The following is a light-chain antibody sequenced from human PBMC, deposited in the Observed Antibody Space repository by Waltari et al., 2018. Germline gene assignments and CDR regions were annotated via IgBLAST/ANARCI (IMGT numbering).Light chain of an antibody. V-gene: IGKV1-9*01. CDR3: QHYYGVSWT. J-gene: IGKJ1*01. CDR1: QGISTY. Sequence: DIQLTQSPSFLSASVGDRVTITCRASQGISTYLAWYQQKPGRAPKLLIYSASTLQSGVPSRFSGSGSGTEFTLTISSLQPEDFATYYCQHYYGVSWTFGQGTTVEIK. CDR2: SAS.